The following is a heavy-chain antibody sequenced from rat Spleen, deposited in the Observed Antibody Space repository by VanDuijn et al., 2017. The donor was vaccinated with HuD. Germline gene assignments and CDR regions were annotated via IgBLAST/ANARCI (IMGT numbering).Heavy chain of an antibody. J-gene: IGHJ2*01. D-gene: IGHD1-9*01. V-gene: IGHV5-17*01. CDR2: IVDDGSNT. Sequence: EVQLVESGGGLVQPGRPLKLSCSASGFTFSDYTMAWVRQAPKKGLEGVAAIVDDGSNTFYRDSVKGRFTISRNNAKSTLYLQVDSLRSEDTAIYYCARPTTGIPFNYWCQGVMVTVSS. CDR3: ARPTTGIPFNY. CDR1: GFTFSDYT.